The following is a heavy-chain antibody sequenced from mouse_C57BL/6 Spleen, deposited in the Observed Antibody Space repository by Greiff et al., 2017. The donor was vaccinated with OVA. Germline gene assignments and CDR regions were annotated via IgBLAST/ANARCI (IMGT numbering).Heavy chain of an antibody. Sequence: EVKVVESGGGLVKPGGSLKLSCAASGFTFSSYAMSWVRQTPEKRLEWVATISDGGSYTYYPDNVKGRFTISRDNAKNNLYLQMSHLKSEDTAMYYCAREDGNYERYFDVWGTGTTVTVSS. CDR1: GFTFSSYA. D-gene: IGHD2-1*01. CDR2: ISDGGSYT. J-gene: IGHJ1*03. V-gene: IGHV5-4*01. CDR3: AREDGNYERYFDV.